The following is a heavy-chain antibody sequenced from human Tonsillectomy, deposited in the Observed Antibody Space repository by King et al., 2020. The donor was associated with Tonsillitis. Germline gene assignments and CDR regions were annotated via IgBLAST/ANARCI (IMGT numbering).Heavy chain of an antibody. CDR1: GFTFSNYW. D-gene: IGHD2-8*01. CDR3: ARNPYCSNGVCRDYYFDY. J-gene: IGHJ4*02. V-gene: IGHV3-74*01. Sequence: QLVESGGGLVQPGGSLRLSCAASGFTFSNYWMHWVRQAPGKGLVWVSHINSDGSSTSYADSVKGRFTISRGDAKNTLYLQMNSLRVEDTAVYYCARNPYCSNGVCRDYYFDYWGQGTLVTVSS. CDR2: INSDGSST.